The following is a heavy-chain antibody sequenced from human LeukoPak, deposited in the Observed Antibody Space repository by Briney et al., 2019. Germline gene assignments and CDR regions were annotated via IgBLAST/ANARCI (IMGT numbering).Heavy chain of an antibody. Sequence: GGSLRLSCAASEFTFSTFWMSWVRQSPGKGLEWVANIKADGSVKHYVDSMEGRFSISRDNARSSLYLQMNSLRAEDTAVYYCVRDSDYQRNSGGRYAHYDALDIWGHGTMVTVSS. CDR2: IKADGSVK. V-gene: IGHV3-7*01. CDR3: VRDSDYQRNSGGRYAHYDALDI. CDR1: EFTFSTFW. J-gene: IGHJ3*02. D-gene: IGHD2-21*01.